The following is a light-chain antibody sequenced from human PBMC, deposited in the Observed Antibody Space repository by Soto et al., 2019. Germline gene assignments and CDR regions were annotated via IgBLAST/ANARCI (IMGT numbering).Light chain of an antibody. CDR3: CSYADSSTYV. CDR2: EDI. CDR1: SSDVGSYNL. Sequence: QSALTQPASVSGSPGQSITISCTGTSSDVGSYNLVSWYQQHPGKAPKVMIYEDIKRPSGVSNRFSGSKSDNTASLTISWLQAEDEADYYCCSYADSSTYVFGTGTTVTVL. J-gene: IGLJ1*01. V-gene: IGLV2-23*01.